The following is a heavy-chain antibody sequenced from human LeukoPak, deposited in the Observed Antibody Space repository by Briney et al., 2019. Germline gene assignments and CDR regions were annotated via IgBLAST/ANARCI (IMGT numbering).Heavy chain of an antibody. J-gene: IGHJ4*02. Sequence: AGGSLRLSCAASGFTFSSYSMNWVRQAPGKGLEWVSYISSGSSTIYYADSVKGRFTISRDNAKNSLYLQMNSLRAEDTAVYYCARVSHWGQGTLVTVSS. V-gene: IGHV3-48*01. CDR2: ISSGSSTI. CDR3: ARVSH. D-gene: IGHD3-16*02. CDR1: GFTFSSYS.